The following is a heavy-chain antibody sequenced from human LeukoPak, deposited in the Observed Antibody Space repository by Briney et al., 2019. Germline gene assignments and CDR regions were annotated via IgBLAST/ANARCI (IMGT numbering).Heavy chain of an antibody. CDR2: MNPNSGNT. D-gene: IGHD1-1*01. J-gene: IGHJ1*01. CDR3: ARQRGTGYFQH. CDR1: GYTFTGYY. V-gene: IGHV1-8*03. Sequence: ASVKVSCKASGYTFTGYYTHWVRQATGQGLEWMGWMNPNSGNTGYAQKFQGRVTITRNTSISKAYMELSSLRSEDTAVYYCARQRGTGYFQHWGQGTLVTVSS.